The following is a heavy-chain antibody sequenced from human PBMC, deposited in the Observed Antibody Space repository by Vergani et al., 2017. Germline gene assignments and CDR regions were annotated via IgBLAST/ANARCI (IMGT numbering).Heavy chain of an antibody. Sequence: VLLQEPGPGLVKSSETLSLTCSVSFDSIRNLYCNWIRQPPGKGLEWIGSIHYSENTNYNPSLKTRVTISVDTSKNQFSLTLTSVTAADTAVYYCASDTHSGQRADRWGQGILVTVTS. D-gene: IGHD6-19*01. CDR2: IHYSENT. CDR3: ASDTHSGQRADR. V-gene: IGHV4-59*11. CDR1: FDSIRNLY. J-gene: IGHJ5*02.